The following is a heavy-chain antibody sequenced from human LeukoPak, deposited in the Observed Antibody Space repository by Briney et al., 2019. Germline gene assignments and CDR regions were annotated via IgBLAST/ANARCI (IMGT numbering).Heavy chain of an antibody. V-gene: IGHV3-21*01. CDR2: ISSSSSYI. CDR1: GFTFSSYS. CDR3: ARGKRGYSYDRYYFDY. J-gene: IGHJ4*02. Sequence: PGGSLRLSCAASGFTFSSYSMNWVRQAPGKGLEWVSSISSSSSYIYYADSVKGRFTISRDNAKNSLYLQMNSLRAEDTAVYYCARGKRGYSYDRYYFDYWGQGTLVTVSS. D-gene: IGHD5-18*01.